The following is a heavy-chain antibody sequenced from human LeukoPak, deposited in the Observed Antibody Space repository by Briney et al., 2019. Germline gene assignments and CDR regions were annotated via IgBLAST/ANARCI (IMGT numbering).Heavy chain of an antibody. J-gene: IGHJ4*02. Sequence: SQTLSLTCAVSGGSISSGGYSWSWIRQPPGKGLEWIGYIYHSGSTYYNPSLKSRVTISVDRSKNQFSLKLSSVTAADTAVYYCARASGPQDYGDISYYFDYWGQGTLVTVSS. D-gene: IGHD4-23*01. CDR3: ARASGPQDYGDISYYFDY. CDR1: GGSISSGGYS. V-gene: IGHV4-30-2*01. CDR2: IYHSGST.